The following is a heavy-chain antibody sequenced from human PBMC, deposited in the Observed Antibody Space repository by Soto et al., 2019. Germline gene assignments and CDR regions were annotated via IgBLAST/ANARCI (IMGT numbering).Heavy chain of an antibody. CDR3: ARHSLELRINNWFDK. V-gene: IGHV4-39*01. CDR2: IFYLGSS. J-gene: IGHJ5*02. D-gene: IGHD1-7*01. Sequence: TETRSLTYTVSGDSIISSDFYWGRVRQPPGKGLEWIGSIFYLGSSYYNPSLKSRVTMSVDTSKNQFSLRLRSVTAADTALDFCARHSLELRINNWFDKRGQGIIGTVAA. CDR1: GDSIISSDFY.